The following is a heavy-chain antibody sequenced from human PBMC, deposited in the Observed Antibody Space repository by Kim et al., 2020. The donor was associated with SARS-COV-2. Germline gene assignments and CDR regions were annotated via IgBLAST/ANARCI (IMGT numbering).Heavy chain of an antibody. Sequence: GGSLRLSCEASEFILGSHVIHWVRQSPGKGLEWVAVMSFDGYDKYYADSVKGRFTISRDNSKNTVYLQMNSLTSEDTAVYYCAKDTGGGRDSSDFNYFDPWGQGTLVTVSS. J-gene: IGHJ5*02. V-gene: IGHV3-30*18. CDR3: AKDTGGGRDSSDFNYFDP. D-gene: IGHD3-22*01. CDR1: EFILGSHV. CDR2: MSFDGYDK.